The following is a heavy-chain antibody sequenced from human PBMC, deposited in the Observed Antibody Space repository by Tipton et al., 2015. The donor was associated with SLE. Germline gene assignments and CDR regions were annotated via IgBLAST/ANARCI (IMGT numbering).Heavy chain of an antibody. CDR3: AKDYKDSRDAFDI. CDR2: ISWNSGYI. J-gene: IGHJ3*02. V-gene: IGHV3-9*01. D-gene: IGHD6-13*01. Sequence: SLRLSCAASGFRFDDYAMHWVRQAPGKVLEWVSGISWNSGYIGSADSVKGRFTISRDNAKNSLYLEMNSLRAEDTALYYCAKDYKDSRDAFDIWGQGTVVTVSS. CDR1: GFRFDDYA.